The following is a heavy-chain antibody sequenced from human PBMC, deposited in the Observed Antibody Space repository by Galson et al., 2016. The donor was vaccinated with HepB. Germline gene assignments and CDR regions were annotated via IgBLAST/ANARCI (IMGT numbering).Heavy chain of an antibody. Sequence: SVKVSCKASGYTLSDYYMHWVRQAPGQGLEWMGCINPNSGGTNYAQKFQGWATMTRDTSISTVYMELSSLKSDDTAVYYCARASVSAEYSQYWGRGTLVTVSS. V-gene: IGHV1-2*04. CDR3: ARASVSAEYSQY. CDR2: INPNSGGT. CDR1: GYTLSDYY. J-gene: IGHJ1*01.